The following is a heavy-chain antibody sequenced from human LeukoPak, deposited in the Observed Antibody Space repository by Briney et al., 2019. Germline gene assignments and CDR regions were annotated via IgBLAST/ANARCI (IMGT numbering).Heavy chain of an antibody. CDR2: IKQDGSEI. V-gene: IGHV3-7*01. CDR3: ARGSYYYDSSGYHDY. CDR1: GFFLSSYW. Sequence: GGSLRLSCAASGFFLSSYWMSWVRQAPGKGLEWVANIKQDGSEIYYVDSVKGRFTISRDNGENSLYLQMNSLRAEDTSVYYCARGSYYYDSSGYHDYWGQGTLVTVSS. J-gene: IGHJ4*02. D-gene: IGHD3-22*01.